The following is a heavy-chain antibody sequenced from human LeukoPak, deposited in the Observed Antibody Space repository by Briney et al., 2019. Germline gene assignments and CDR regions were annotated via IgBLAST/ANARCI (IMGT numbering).Heavy chain of an antibody. CDR3: AKDIEHFDP. CDR1: GFTFRNFA. D-gene: IGHD3-3*02. V-gene: IGHV3-23*01. Sequence: GGSLRLSCAASGFTFRNFAMSWVRQAPGKGLEWVSGLSGGGTKTFYAVSVKGRFTISRDDSNSMLFLQMDGLRVEDTARYYCAKDIEHFDPWGQGTLVVVSS. J-gene: IGHJ5*02. CDR2: LSGGGTKT.